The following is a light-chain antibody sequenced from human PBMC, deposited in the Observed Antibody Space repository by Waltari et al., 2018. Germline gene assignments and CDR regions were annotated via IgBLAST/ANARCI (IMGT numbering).Light chain of an antibody. CDR1: SRDVGRYEL. CDR2: EDS. V-gene: IGLV2-23*01. Sequence: HSAPTQPASLSGSPGQAIPISCTGTSRDVGRYELVSWYQQHPGKAPKFIIYEDSKRPSGVSNRFSASKSGNTASLTISGLQAEDEAHYYCCSYGGSSPWVFGGGTKVIVL. CDR3: CSYGGSSPWV. J-gene: IGLJ3*02.